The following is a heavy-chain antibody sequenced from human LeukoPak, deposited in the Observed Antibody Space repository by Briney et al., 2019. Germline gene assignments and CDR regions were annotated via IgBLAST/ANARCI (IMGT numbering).Heavy chain of an antibody. CDR2: INWNGGST. Sequence: GGSLRLSCAASGFTVSSNYMSWVRQAPGKGLEWVSGINWNGGSTGYADSVKGRFTISRDNAKNSLYLQMNSLRAEDTALYYCARDRSIAAATGTHDYWGQGTLVTVSS. CDR1: GFTVSSNY. V-gene: IGHV3-20*04. J-gene: IGHJ4*02. D-gene: IGHD6-13*01. CDR3: ARDRSIAAATGTHDY.